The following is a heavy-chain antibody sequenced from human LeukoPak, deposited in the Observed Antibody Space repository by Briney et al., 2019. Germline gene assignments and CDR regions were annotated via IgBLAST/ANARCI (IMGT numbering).Heavy chain of an antibody. CDR1: GGSISSSSYY. D-gene: IGHD5-18*01. CDR2: IYYSGST. V-gene: IGHV4-39*01. CDR3: AGHVDTATGFDY. J-gene: IGHJ4*02. Sequence: SETLSLTCTVSGGSISSSSYYWGWIRQPPGKGLEWIGSIYYSGSTYYNPSLKSRVTISVDTSKNQFSLKLSSVTAADTAVYYCAGHVDTATGFDYWGQGTLLTVSS.